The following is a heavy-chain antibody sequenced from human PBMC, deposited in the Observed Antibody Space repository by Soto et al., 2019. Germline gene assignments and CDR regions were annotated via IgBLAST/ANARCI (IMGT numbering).Heavy chain of an antibody. CDR3: TTPSYSSGWYQYDAFDI. CDR1: GFTFSNAW. D-gene: IGHD6-19*01. CDR2: IKSKTDGGTT. J-gene: IGHJ3*02. Sequence: GGSLRLSCAASGFTFSNAWMNWVRQAPGKGLEWVGRIKSKTDGGTTDYAAPVKGRFTISRDDSKNTLYLQMNSLKTEDTAVYYCTTPSYSSGWYQYDAFDIWGQGTMVTVSS. V-gene: IGHV3-15*07.